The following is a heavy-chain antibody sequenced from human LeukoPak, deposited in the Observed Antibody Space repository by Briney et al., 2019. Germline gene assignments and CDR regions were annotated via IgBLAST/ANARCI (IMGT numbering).Heavy chain of an antibody. CDR2: IYSGGST. J-gene: IGHJ6*03. Sequence: PGGSLRLSCAASGFTVSSNYMSWVRQAPGKGLEWVSVIYSGGSTYYADSVKGRFTISRDNSKNTLYLQMNSLRAEDTAVYYCAREENHYYYMDVWGKGTTVTVSS. V-gene: IGHV3-53*01. CDR3: AREENHYYYMDV. CDR1: GFTVSSNY. D-gene: IGHD1-14*01.